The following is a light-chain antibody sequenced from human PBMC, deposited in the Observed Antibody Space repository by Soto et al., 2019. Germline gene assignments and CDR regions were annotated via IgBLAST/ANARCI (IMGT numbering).Light chain of an antibody. V-gene: IGKV1-5*01. CDR2: DAS. J-gene: IGKJ1*01. Sequence: DIQMTQSPSTLPASVGDRVTITCRASQSISSWLAWYQQKPGKAPKLLIYDASSLESGVPSRLSGSGSGTEFTLTIRSLQPDDFATYYCQQYNSYSAFGQGTKVDIK. CDR3: QQYNSYSA. CDR1: QSISSW.